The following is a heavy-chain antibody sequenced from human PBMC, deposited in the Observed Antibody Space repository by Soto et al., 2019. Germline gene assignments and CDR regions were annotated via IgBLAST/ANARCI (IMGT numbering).Heavy chain of an antibody. V-gene: IGHV1-69*13. CDR1: TATFCSYA. Sequence: GASVKISSTPSTATFCSYAFSWVRQVPGQGLEWMGGFSPIFGAPNYAQNFLDRVTITADQITSTVYLDLSSLRSDDTAVYYCVSLMWYRPYWGQGTLVTVSS. CDR3: VSLMWYRPY. D-gene: IGHD2-21*01. J-gene: IGHJ4*02. CDR2: FSPIFGAP.